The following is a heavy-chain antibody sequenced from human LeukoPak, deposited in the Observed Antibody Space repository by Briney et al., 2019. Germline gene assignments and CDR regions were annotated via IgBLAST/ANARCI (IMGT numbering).Heavy chain of an antibody. V-gene: IGHV3-23*01. CDR2: ISGSGGST. CDR3: AKGRGGSYYLLDY. Sequence: GGTLRLSCAASGFTFNNYGMSWVRQAPGKGLEWVSGISGSGGSTYYADSVKGRFTISRGNSKNTLYLQMNSLRAEDTAVYYCAKGRGGSYYLLDYWGQGTLVTVSS. CDR1: GFTFNNYG. D-gene: IGHD1-26*01. J-gene: IGHJ4*02.